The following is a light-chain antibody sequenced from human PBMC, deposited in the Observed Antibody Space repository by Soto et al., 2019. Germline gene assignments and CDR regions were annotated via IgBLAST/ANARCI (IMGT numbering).Light chain of an antibody. CDR3: QQYGSSPRT. Sequence: SVLTQSPSTLSLSPGSRSTLFCRASQSVSSSYLAWYQQKTGQAPRTXIYGASSRATGIPDRFSGSGYGTDFNLTISRLATEDFAVYYCQQYGSSPRTFGQGTKVDIK. CDR2: GAS. CDR1: QSVSSSY. V-gene: IGKV3-20*01. J-gene: IGKJ1*01.